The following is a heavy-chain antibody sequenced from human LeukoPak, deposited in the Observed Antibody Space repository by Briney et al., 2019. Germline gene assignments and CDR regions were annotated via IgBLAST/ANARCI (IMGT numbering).Heavy chain of an antibody. D-gene: IGHD3-16*01. CDR2: MNQDGSAK. V-gene: IGHV3-7*01. CDR3: ATYTHWVAGDV. CDR1: GFTLSGFW. Sequence: GSLILSCAASGFTLSGFWMGWGRQAPGKGLEWVANMNQDGSAKGYVDSVKGRFTISRDNARNSLYLQMSSLRPEDTAVYYCATYTHWVAGDVWGQGTTVTVSS. J-gene: IGHJ6*02.